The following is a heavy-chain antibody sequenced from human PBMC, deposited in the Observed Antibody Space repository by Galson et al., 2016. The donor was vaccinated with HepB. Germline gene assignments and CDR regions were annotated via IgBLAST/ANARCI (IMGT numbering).Heavy chain of an antibody. CDR1: GYTFISYG. J-gene: IGHJ6*04. D-gene: IGHD3-16*01. V-gene: IGHV1-18*01. CDR3: ARLIDENYYYYGMDV. Sequence: SVKVSCKASGYTFISYGISWVRQAPGQGLEWMGWINPHSGITNYAQKLEGRVTMTTDTSTSTAYMELGSLRSDDTAVYYCARLIDENYYYYGMDVWGKGTTVTVSS. CDR2: INPHSGIT.